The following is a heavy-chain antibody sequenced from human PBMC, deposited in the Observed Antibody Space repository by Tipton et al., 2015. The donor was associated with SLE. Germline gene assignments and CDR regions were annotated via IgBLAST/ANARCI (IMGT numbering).Heavy chain of an antibody. CDR2: ISYDGSNK. J-gene: IGHJ6*02. CDR3: ARVLVDYYYGMDV. Sequence: LSLTCAVYGGSFSGYYWTWICQSPGKGLEWVAVISYDGSNKYYADSVKGRFTISRDNSQNTLYLQMNSLRAEDTSVYYCARVLVDYYYGMDVWGQGTTVTVSS. D-gene: IGHD2-15*01. V-gene: IGHV3-30*03. CDR1: GGSFSGYY.